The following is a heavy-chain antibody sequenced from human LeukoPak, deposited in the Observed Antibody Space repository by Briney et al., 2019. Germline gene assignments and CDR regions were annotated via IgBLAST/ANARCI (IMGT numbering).Heavy chain of an antibody. CDR3: ARDGRGYSYGYVGYYYMDV. V-gene: IGHV1-18*03. Sequence: ASVKVSCKASGYTFTSYAMNWVRQAPGQGLEWMGWISAYNGNTNYAQKLQGRVTMTTDTSASTAYMELSSLRSEDMAVYYCARDGRGYSYGYVGYYYMDVWGKGTTVTVSS. CDR1: GYTFTSYA. D-gene: IGHD5-18*01. J-gene: IGHJ6*03. CDR2: ISAYNGNT.